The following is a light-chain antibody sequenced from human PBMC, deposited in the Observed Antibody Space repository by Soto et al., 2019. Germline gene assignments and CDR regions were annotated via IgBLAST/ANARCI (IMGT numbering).Light chain of an antibody. Sequence: QSVLTQPPSVSGAPGQRVTISCTGSSSNIGAGYDVHWYQQLPGTAPKLLIYDNYRRPSGIPDRFSASKSGTSATLGITGLQTGDEADYYCATWDSSLSAVVVGGGTQLTVL. V-gene: IGLV1-51*01. CDR2: DNY. CDR1: SSNIGAGYD. CDR3: ATWDSSLSAVV. J-gene: IGLJ2*01.